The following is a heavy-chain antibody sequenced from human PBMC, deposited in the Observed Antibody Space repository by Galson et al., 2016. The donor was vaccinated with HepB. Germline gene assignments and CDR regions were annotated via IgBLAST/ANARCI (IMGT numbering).Heavy chain of an antibody. CDR1: GFTVSNNY. V-gene: IGHV4-34*01. D-gene: IGHD2-15*01. CDR3: ASLVGFCSGGSCRFP. Sequence: LRLSCAASGFTVSNNYLSWVRQPPGKGLEWIAEINHRGNTNYKPSLKSRVTISVDTFKNHFSLKLNSVTAADTAVYYCASLVGFCSGGSCRFPWGQGTMVTVSS. J-gene: IGHJ3*01. CDR2: INHRGNT.